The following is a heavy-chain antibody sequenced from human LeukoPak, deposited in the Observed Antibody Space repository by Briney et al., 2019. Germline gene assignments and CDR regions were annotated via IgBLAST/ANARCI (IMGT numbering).Heavy chain of an antibody. D-gene: IGHD3-10*01. CDR2: TYYRSKWYN. Sequence: SQTLTLTCAISGDIVSSNSADWHWIRQSPSRGLEWLGRTYYRSKWYNDHAVSVKSRITINPDTSKNQFSLQLNSVTPEDTAVYYCARDNRGSPALTMVRGAPRRPNYYGMDVWGQGTTVTVSS. V-gene: IGHV6-1*01. CDR1: GDIVSSNSAD. J-gene: IGHJ6*02. CDR3: ARDNRGSPALTMVRGAPRRPNYYGMDV.